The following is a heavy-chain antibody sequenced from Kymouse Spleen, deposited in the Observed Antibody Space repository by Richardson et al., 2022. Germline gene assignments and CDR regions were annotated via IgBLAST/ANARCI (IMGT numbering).Heavy chain of an antibody. Sequence: EVQLVESGGGLVQPGGSLRLSCAASGFTFSSYWMHWVRQAPGKGLVWVSRINSDGSSTSYADSVKGRFTISRDNAKNTLYLQMNSLRAEDTAVYYCARDAGTTNYYYGMDVWGQGTTVTVSS. V-gene: IGHV3-74*01. CDR3: ARDAGTTNYYYGMDV. CDR2: INSDGSST. J-gene: IGHJ6*02. D-gene: IGHD1-7*01. CDR1: GFTFSSYW.